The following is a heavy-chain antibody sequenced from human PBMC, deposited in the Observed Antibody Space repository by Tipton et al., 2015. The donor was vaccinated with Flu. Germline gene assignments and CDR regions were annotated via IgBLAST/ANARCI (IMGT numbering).Heavy chain of an antibody. D-gene: IGHD3-10*01. J-gene: IGHJ5*02. CDR3: VGGLVTGPGFGGFDA. Sequence: QVQLVQSGAEVKKPGSSVTVSCKASGGSFQKYTLSWVRQAPGHGLEWVAGVMPIFETPTYGQKLQGRVTLTADESTRTSYLKLSGLSSEDTAIYYCVGGLVTGPGFGGFDAWGQGTLVTVSS. V-gene: IGHV1-69*01. CDR1: GGSFQKYT. CDR2: VMPIFETP.